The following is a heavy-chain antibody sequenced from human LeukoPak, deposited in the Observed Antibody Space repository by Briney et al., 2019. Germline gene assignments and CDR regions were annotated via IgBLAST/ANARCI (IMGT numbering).Heavy chain of an antibody. CDR3: AGLGASGNGYLSWFDP. J-gene: IGHJ5*02. CDR1: GGSISTYY. Sequence: SETLSLTSTVSGGSISTYYWSWIRQPPGKGLEWIGYIYYSGNSNYNPSLKSRVTISVDTSKNQFSLELSSVTAADTAVYYCAGLGASGNGYLSWFDPWGQGTLVTVSS. V-gene: IGHV4-59*01. D-gene: IGHD3-22*01. CDR2: IYYSGNS.